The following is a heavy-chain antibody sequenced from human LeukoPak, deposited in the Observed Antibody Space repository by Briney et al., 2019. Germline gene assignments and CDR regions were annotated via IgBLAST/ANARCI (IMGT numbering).Heavy chain of an antibody. J-gene: IGHJ4*02. CDR3: AKGFEGAGIAVATY. D-gene: IGHD6-19*01. CDR1: GFTFGTYA. V-gene: IGHV3-23*01. Sequence: TGGSLRLSCAASGFTFGTYAMSWVRQAPGKGLEWVSAISGSGGSTYYADSVKGRFTISRDNSKNTLYLQMNSLRAEDTAVYYCAKGFEGAGIAVATYWGQGTLVTVSS. CDR2: ISGSGGST.